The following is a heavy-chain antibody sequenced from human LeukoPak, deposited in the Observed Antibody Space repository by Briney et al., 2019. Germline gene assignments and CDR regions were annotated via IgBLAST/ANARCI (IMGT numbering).Heavy chain of an antibody. Sequence: PSETLSLTCAVYGGSFSGYYWSWIRQPPGKGLEWIGEINHSGSTNYNPSLKSRVTISVDTSKNQFSLKLSSVTAADTAVYYCARLRPYYLGQGTLVTVSS. CDR2: INHSGST. V-gene: IGHV4-34*01. CDR3: ARLRPYY. CDR1: GGSFSGYY. J-gene: IGHJ4*02.